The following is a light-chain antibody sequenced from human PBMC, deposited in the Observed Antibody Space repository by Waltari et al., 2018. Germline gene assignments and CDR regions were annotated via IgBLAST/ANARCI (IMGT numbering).Light chain of an antibody. V-gene: IGKV1-6*01. J-gene: IGKJ1*01. CDR2: AAS. CDR1: EGIRND. Sequence: AIQMTQSPSSLSASVGDRVTITCRASEGIRNDLGWYQQKPGKAPKLLIYAASSLQSGVPSRCSGSGSGTDFTLTISSLQPEDFATYYCLQDYNYPWTFGQGTKVEIK. CDR3: LQDYNYPWT.